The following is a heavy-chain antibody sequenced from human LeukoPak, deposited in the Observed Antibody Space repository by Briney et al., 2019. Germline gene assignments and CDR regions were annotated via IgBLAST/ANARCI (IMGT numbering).Heavy chain of an antibody. CDR2: IYHSGST. Sequence: PSGTLSLTCAVSGGSISSSNWWSWVRQPPGKGLEWIGEIYHSGSTNYNPSLKSRVTISVDKSKNQFSLKLSSVTAADTAVYYCARDGGGGSSWYYYYYGMDVWGQGTTVTVSS. V-gene: IGHV4-4*02. CDR1: GGSISSSNW. D-gene: IGHD6-13*01. CDR3: ARDGGGGSSWYYYYYGMDV. J-gene: IGHJ6*02.